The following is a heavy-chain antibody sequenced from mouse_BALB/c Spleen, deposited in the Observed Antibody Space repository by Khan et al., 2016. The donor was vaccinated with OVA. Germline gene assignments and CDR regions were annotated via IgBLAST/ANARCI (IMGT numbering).Heavy chain of an antibody. V-gene: IGHV5-6*01. Sequence: EVQLQESGGDLVKPGGSLRLSCAASGFTFSTYGMSWVRQPPDKRLEWVATINSDGDYTYYPDTVKGRFTISRNNAENTLYLQMNSLQSEDTAIYYCASHLTGSFAYWGQGTLVTVSA. D-gene: IGHD4-1*01. CDR3: ASHLTGSFAY. J-gene: IGHJ3*01. CDR2: INSDGDYT. CDR1: GFTFSTYG.